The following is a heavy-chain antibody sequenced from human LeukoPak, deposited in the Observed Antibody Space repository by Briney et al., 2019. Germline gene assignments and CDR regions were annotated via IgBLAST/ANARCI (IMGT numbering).Heavy chain of an antibody. J-gene: IGHJ5*02. V-gene: IGHV4-61*02. CDR2: IYTSGST. Sequence: SETLSLTCTVSGGSISSGSYYWSWIRQPAGKGLEWIGRIYTSGSTNYNPSLKSRVTISVDTSKNQFSLKLSSVTAADTAVYYCARDWSAFDPWSQGTLVTVSS. CDR1: GGSISSGSYY. CDR3: ARDWSAFDP.